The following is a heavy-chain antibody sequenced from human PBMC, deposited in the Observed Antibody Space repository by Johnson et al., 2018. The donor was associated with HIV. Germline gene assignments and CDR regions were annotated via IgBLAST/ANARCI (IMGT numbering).Heavy chain of an antibody. CDR1: GFTFSSYW. V-gene: IGHV3-7*01. CDR2: VKQDGSEK. Sequence: VQLVESGGGLAQPGGSLRLSCAASGFTFSSYWMAWVRQAPGNGLEWVANVKQDGSEKNYADPVKGRFTLSRDNSKNTLYLQLSSLRTEGTAVFYCARGGVVHDAFDMWGQGTMVTVSS. J-gene: IGHJ3*02. CDR3: ARGGVVHDAFDM. D-gene: IGHD2-2*01.